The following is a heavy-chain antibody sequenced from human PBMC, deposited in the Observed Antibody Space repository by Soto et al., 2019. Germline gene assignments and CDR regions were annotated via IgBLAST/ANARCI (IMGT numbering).Heavy chain of an antibody. CDR3: ARDNDGAQFASSYNDL. Sequence: SETLSLTCTVSGGSISSSSYYWGWIRQPPGKGLEWIGTIYYSGSTYYNPSLKSRVTISVDTSKNQFSLKLSSVTAADTAVYYCARDNDGAQFASSYNDLWGQGTLVTVSS. CDR2: IYYSGST. D-gene: IGHD6-6*01. CDR1: GGSISSSSYY. J-gene: IGHJ5*02. V-gene: IGHV4-39*07.